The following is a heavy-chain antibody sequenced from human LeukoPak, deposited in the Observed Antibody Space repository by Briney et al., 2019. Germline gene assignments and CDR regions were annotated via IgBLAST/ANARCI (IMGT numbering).Heavy chain of an antibody. CDR1: GDTVSSKSAA. D-gene: IGHD4-11*01. J-gene: IGHJ6*03. CDR2: TYNRSKSYN. V-gene: IGHV6-1*01. CDR3: ARSFGSVTTSGEGSLGKSYYYYDMDV. Sequence: SQTLSLTCAISGDTVSSKSAARNWSRQTPSRSLEWLVRTYNRSKSYNDYAVCERSLITIDPDTSKTQFSLQLNSVTPEDTAVYYCARSFGSVTTSGEGSLGKSYYYYDMDVWGKGTTVTVSS.